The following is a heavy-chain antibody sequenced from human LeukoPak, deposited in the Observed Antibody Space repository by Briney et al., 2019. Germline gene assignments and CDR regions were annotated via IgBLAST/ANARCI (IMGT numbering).Heavy chain of an antibody. V-gene: IGHV1-2*02. CDR2: INPNSGGT. J-gene: IGHJ4*02. CDR3: ASGGILGVVIISYFDY. CDR1: GYTLTSYY. D-gene: IGHD3-3*01. Sequence: ASVKVSCKASGYTLTSYYMHWVRQAPGQGLEWMGWINPNSGGTNYAQKFQGRVTMTRDTSINTAYMELSRLRSDDTAVYYCASGGILGVVIISYFDYWGQGTLVTVSS.